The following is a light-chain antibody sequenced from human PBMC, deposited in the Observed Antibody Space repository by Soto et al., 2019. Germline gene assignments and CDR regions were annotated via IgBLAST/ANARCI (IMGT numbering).Light chain of an antibody. Sequence: QSVLTQPPSTSGTPGQRVNISCSGSSSNVGSNIVSWYQQLPGTAPKLLIYSNNQRPSGVPDRYSGSKSGASASLAISGLQSEDAGDYYCAAWDDSLIGVVFGGGTQLTVL. CDR2: SNN. CDR1: SSNVGSNI. V-gene: IGLV1-44*01. CDR3: AAWDDSLIGVV. J-gene: IGLJ2*01.